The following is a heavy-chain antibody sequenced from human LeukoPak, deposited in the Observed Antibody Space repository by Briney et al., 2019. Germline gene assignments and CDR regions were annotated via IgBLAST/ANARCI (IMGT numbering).Heavy chain of an antibody. Sequence: GGSLRLSCAASGFMFSNYPMSWVRQSPGKGLEWVSSISTGGAGTYYADSVKGRFTISRDNSKNTLYLQMNSLRAEDTAVYYCTRPSYDSSVSGVVYWGQGTLVTVSS. CDR2: ISTGGAGT. CDR1: GFMFSNYP. J-gene: IGHJ4*02. CDR3: TRPSYDSSVSGVVY. V-gene: IGHV3-23*01. D-gene: IGHD3-22*01.